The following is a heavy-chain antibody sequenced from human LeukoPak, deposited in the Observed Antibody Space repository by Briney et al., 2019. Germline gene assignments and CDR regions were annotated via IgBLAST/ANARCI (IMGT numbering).Heavy chain of an antibody. V-gene: IGHV4-59*12. J-gene: IGHJ4*02. D-gene: IGHD6-6*01. CDR3: ASARGDY. Sequence: SETLSLTCTVSGGSISSYYWSWIRQPPGKGLEWIGYIYYSGSTNYNPSLKSRVTISVDKSKNLFSLKLTSVTAADTAVYYCASARGDYWGQGTLVTVSS. CDR1: GGSISSYY. CDR2: IYYSGST.